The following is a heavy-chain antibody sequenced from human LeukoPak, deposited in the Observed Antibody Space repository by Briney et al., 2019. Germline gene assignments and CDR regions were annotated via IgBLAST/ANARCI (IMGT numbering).Heavy chain of an antibody. V-gene: IGHV1-58*02. CDR2: IVVGSGNT. J-gene: IGHJ6*03. CDR3: AATLRFLERLYMDV. CDR1: GFTFTSSA. Sequence: ASVKVSCKASGFTFTSSAMQWVRQARGQRLEWIGWIVVGSGNTNYAQKFQERVTITRDMSTSTAYMELSSLRSEDTAVYYCAATLRFLERLYMDVWGKGTTVTVSS. D-gene: IGHD3-3*01.